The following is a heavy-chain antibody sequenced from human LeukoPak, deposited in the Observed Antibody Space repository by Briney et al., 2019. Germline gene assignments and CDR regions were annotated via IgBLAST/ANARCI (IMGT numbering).Heavy chain of an antibody. CDR3: AKAAYVLRFLEWLFHFDY. V-gene: IGHV3-23*01. CDR2: ISGSGGST. D-gene: IGHD3-3*01. J-gene: IGHJ4*02. CDR1: GFTFSSYA. Sequence: GGSLRLSCAASGFTFSSYAMSWVRQAPGKGLEWVSAISGSGGSTYYADSVKGRFTISRDNSKNTLYLQMNSLRAEDTAVYYCAKAAYVLRFLEWLFHFDYWGQGTLVTVSS.